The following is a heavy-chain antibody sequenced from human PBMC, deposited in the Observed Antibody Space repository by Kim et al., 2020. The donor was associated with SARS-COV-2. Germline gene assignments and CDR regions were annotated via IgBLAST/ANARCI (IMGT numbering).Heavy chain of an antibody. V-gene: IGHV1-2*02. CDR1: GYTFTGYY. Sequence: ASVKVSCKASGYTFTGYYMHWVRQAPGQGLEWMGWINPNSGGTNYAQKFQGRVTMTRDTSISTAYMELSRLRSDDTAVYYCARVFGDGTLIDYWGQGTLVTVSS. CDR2: INPNSGGT. J-gene: IGHJ4*02. D-gene: IGHD3-3*01. CDR3: ARVFGDGTLIDY.